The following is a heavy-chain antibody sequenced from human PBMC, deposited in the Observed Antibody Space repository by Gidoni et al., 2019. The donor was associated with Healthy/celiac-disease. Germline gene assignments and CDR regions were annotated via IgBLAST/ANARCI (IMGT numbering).Heavy chain of an antibody. CDR1: GLTFSSYA. CDR3: AKDGDQQLYYDFWSGYHYYWYFDL. CDR2: ISGSGGST. V-gene: IGHV3-23*01. D-gene: IGHD3-3*01. J-gene: IGHJ2*01. Sequence: EVQLLESGGGLVQPGGSLRLSFAASGLTFSSYAISWVRPSPGKGLEWFSAISGSGGSTYYADSVKGRFTISRDNSKNTLYLQMNSLRAEDTAVYYCAKDGDQQLYYDFWSGYHYYWYFDLWGRGTLVTVSS.